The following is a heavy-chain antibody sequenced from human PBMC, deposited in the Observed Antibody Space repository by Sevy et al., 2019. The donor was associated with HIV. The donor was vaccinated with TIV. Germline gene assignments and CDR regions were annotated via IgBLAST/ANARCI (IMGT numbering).Heavy chain of an antibody. V-gene: IGHV3-21*01. J-gene: IGHJ3*02. Sequence: GGSLRLSCAASGFTFSSYSMNWVRQAPGKGLEWVSSISSSSSYIYYADSVKGRFTISRDNAKNSLYLQMNSLRAEDTAVYYCARDQYYYDSSGYYGGAFDIWGQRTMVTVSS. D-gene: IGHD3-22*01. CDR2: ISSSSSYI. CDR3: ARDQYYYDSSGYYGGAFDI. CDR1: GFTFSSYS.